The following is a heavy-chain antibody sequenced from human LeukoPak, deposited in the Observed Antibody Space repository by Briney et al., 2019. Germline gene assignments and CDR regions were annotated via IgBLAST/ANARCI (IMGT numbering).Heavy chain of an antibody. CDR3: ARDTNVLDV. CDR2: IYYSGST. Sequence: SETLSLTCSVSGGSISSYYWSWIRQPPGKGLEWIGYIYYSGSTNYNPSLKSRVTISVDTSKNQFSLKLSSVTAADTAVYYCARDTNVLDVWGKGTTVTVSS. V-gene: IGHV4-59*12. D-gene: IGHD1-1*01. J-gene: IGHJ6*04. CDR1: GGSISSYY.